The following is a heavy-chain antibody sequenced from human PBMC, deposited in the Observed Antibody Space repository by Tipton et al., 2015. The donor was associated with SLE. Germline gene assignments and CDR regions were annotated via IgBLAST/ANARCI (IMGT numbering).Heavy chain of an antibody. CDR3: ARDQDRSSSGGRTYFDY. Sequence: SLRLSCTASGFTFSDAWMTWVRQAPGKGLEWLSYIGSSGSPIYYADSVKGRFTISRDNAKNSLYLQMNSLRAEDTAVYYCARDQDRSSSGGRTYFDYWGQGTLVTVSS. D-gene: IGHD6-6*01. J-gene: IGHJ4*02. V-gene: IGHV3-11*04. CDR2: IGSSGSPI. CDR1: GFTFSDAW.